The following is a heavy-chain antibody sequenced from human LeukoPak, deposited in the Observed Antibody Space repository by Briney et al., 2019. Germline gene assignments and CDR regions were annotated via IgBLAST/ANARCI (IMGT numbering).Heavy chain of an antibody. V-gene: IGHV4-4*07. CDR2: IYTSGST. J-gene: IGHJ6*03. CDR1: GGSISSYY. CDR3: ARGLIEDIVVVPAAHYYYYMDV. D-gene: IGHD2-2*01. Sequence: SETLSPTCTVSGGSISSYYWSWIRQPAGKGLEWIGRIYTSGSTNYNPSLKSRVTMSVDTSKNQFSLKLSSVSAADTAVYHCARGLIEDIVVVPAAHYYYYMDVWGKGTTVTVSS.